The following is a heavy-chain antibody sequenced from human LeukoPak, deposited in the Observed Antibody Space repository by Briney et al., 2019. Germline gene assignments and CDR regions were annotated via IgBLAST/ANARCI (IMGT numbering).Heavy chain of an antibody. D-gene: IGHD3-16*01. J-gene: IGHJ6*03. CDR1: GGSISSYY. CDR2: IYTSGST. CDR3: ARKGTRGSYYYYMDV. V-gene: IGHV4-4*09. Sequence: SETLSLTCTVSGGSISSYYWSWVRQPPGKGLEWIGYIYTSGSTNYNPSLKSRVTISVDTSKNQFSLKLSSVTAADTAVYYCARKGTRGSYYYYMDVWGKGTTVTVSS.